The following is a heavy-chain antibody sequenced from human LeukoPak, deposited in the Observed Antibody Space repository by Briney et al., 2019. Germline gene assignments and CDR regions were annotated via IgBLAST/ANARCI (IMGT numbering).Heavy chain of an antibody. J-gene: IGHJ4*02. CDR1: GGSISSSSYY. V-gene: IGHV4-39*07. Sequence: SETLSLTCTVSGGSISSSSYYWGWIRQPPGKGLEWIGSIYYSGSTYYNPSLKSRVTISVDTSKNQFSLKLSSVTAADTAVYYCARGGYSYADWGQGTLVTVSS. CDR3: ARGGYSYAD. CDR2: IYYSGST. D-gene: IGHD5-18*01.